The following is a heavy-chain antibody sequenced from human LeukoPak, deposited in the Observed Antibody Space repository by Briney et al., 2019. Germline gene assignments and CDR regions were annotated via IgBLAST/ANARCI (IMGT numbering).Heavy chain of an antibody. V-gene: IGHV4-4*02. CDR3: ARDYCSSTSCPERSAFDI. D-gene: IGHD2-2*01. CDR1: GGSISSSNW. Sequence: SGTLSLTCAVSGGSISSSNWWGWVRQPPGKGLEWIGEIYHSGSTNCNPSLKSRVTISVDKSKNQFSLKLSSVTAADTAVYYCARDYCSSTSCPERSAFDIWGQGTMVTVSS. J-gene: IGHJ3*02. CDR2: IYHSGST.